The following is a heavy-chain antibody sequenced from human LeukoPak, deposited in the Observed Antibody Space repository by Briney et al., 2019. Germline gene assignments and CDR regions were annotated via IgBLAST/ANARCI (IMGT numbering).Heavy chain of an antibody. CDR2: INHSGST. Sequence: SETLSLTCAVYGGSFSGYYWSWIRQPPGKGLEWIGEINHSGSTNYNPSLKSRVTISVDTSKNQFSLKLSSVTAADTAVYYCARSRRTYYYDSSGAFDIWGQGTMVTVSS. V-gene: IGHV4-34*01. D-gene: IGHD3-22*01. J-gene: IGHJ3*02. CDR3: ARSRRTYYYDSSGAFDI. CDR1: GGSFSGYY.